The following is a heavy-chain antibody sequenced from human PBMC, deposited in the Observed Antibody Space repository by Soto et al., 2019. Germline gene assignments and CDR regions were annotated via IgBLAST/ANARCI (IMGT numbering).Heavy chain of an antibody. Sequence: VSVKVSCKASGYTFTIYYMHWVRQAPGQGLEWMGIINPSGGSTSYAQKFQGRVTMTRDTSTSTVYMELSSLRSEDTAVYYCARLGLRYFDWLPQNDAFDIWGQGTMVTV. D-gene: IGHD3-9*01. J-gene: IGHJ3*02. CDR1: GYTFTIYY. CDR2: INPSGGST. CDR3: ARLGLRYFDWLPQNDAFDI. V-gene: IGHV1-46*01.